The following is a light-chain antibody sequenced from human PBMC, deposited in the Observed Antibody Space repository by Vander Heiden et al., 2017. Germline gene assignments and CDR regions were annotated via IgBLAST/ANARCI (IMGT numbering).Light chain of an antibody. Sequence: SVVTHTPSASATHGLRVTISCSGSSSNIGSNTVNWYQQLPGTAPKLLIYRNNQRPSGVPDRFSGSKSGTSASPAISGLQSEDEADYYGAAWDDSLNGHGVFGGGTKLTVL. V-gene: IGLV1-44*01. J-gene: IGLJ2*01. CDR2: RNN. CDR3: AAWDDSLNGHGV. CDR1: SSNIGSNT.